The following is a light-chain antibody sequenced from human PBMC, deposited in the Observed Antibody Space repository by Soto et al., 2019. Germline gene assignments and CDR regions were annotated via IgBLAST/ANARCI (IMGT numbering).Light chain of an antibody. CDR1: ESVSNSL. CDR2: DTS. CDR3: QQYDTSPQA. Sequence: DIVWTQSPGTLSLSPGERATLSCRASESVSNSLLAWYQHKPGQAPRLLIYDTSSRATGIPDRFSGSGSGTDFTLTISRLEPEDFAVYYCQQYDTSPQAFGQGTKVDI. J-gene: IGKJ1*01. V-gene: IGKV3-20*01.